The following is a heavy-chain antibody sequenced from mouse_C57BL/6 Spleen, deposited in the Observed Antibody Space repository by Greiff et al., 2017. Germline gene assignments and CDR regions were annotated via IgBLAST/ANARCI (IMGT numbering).Heavy chain of an antibody. CDR1: GYTFTSYW. Sequence: QVQLQQPGAELVKPGASVKLSCKASGYTFTSYWMHWVKQRPGQGLAWIGMIHPNSGSTNYNEKFKSKATLTVDKSSSTAYMQLSSLTSEDSAVYYGARESTTAYYDAMDYWGQGTSVTVSS. V-gene: IGHV1-64*01. CDR2: IHPNSGST. CDR3: ARESTTAYYDAMDY. D-gene: IGHD1-2*01. J-gene: IGHJ4*01.